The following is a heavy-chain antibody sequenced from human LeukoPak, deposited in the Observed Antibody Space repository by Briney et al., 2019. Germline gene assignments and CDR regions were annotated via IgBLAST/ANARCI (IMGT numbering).Heavy chain of an antibody. V-gene: IGHV6-1*01. J-gene: IGHJ4*02. CDR1: GDTVSSNSAA. CDR3: ANFYLDN. Sequence: SQTLSLACAISGDTVSSNSAAWNWIRQSPSRGLEWLGRTYFRSKWYNDYAESVKGRISINPDTSKNQFSLQLNSVNPEDTAVYYCANFYLDNWSQGSLVTVSS. CDR2: TYFRSKWYN.